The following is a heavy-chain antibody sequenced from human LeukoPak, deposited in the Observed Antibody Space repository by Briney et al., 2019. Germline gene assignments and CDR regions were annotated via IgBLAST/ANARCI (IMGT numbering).Heavy chain of an antibody. V-gene: IGHV4-4*07. D-gene: IGHD6-13*01. CDR2: IYTSGST. J-gene: IGHJ4*02. CDR3: ARDAGYSSSWYGRGLDY. CDR1: GGSFSGYY. Sequence: SETLSLTCAVYGGSFSGYYWSWIRQPPGKGLEWIGRIYTSGSTNYNPSLKSRVTMSVDTSKNQFSLKLSSVTAADTAVHYCARDAGYSSSWYGRGLDYWGQGTLVTVSS.